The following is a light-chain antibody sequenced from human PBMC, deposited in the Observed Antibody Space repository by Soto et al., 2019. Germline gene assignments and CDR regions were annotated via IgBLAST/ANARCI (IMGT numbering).Light chain of an antibody. Sequence: QSVLTQPASVSGSPGQSITISCTGNTSDAGAYNYVSWYKHHPGQAPQLMIYEVSNRPSGVSNRFSGSKSGNTASLTISGLQADDEGDYYCSSKTSSSSPVVFGTGTKLTVL. CDR2: EVS. J-gene: IGLJ1*01. V-gene: IGLV2-14*01. CDR3: SSKTSSSSPVV. CDR1: TSDAGAYNY.